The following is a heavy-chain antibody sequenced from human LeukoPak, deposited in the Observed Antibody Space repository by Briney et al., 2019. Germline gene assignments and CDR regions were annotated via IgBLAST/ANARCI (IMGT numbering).Heavy chain of an antibody. D-gene: IGHD3-22*01. CDR2: IYSGGST. Sequence: GGSLRLSRAASGFTVSSNYMSWVRQAPGKGLEWVSVIYSGGSTYYADSMKGRFTISRDNSKNTLYLQMNSLRAEDTAVYYCARFKGNYYDSSGYSPYFDYWGQGTLVTVSS. J-gene: IGHJ4*02. CDR1: GFTVSSNY. CDR3: ARFKGNYYDSSGYSPYFDY. V-gene: IGHV3-53*01.